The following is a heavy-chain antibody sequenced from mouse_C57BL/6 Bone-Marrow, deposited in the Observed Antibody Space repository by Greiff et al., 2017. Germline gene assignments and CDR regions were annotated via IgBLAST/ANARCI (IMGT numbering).Heavy chain of an antibody. CDR2: IYPYNGVS. CDR3: SAYYSNYGGCAY. CDR1: GYSFTGYY. Sequence: EVQLQQSGPELVKPGASVKISCKASGYSFTGYYMHWVKQSHGNILDWIGYIYPYNGVSSYNQKFTGKATLTVDKSSSTAYMELRSLTSEDSAVYYGSAYYSNYGGCAYWGQGTLVTVSA. J-gene: IGHJ3*01. D-gene: IGHD2-5*01. V-gene: IGHV1-31*01.